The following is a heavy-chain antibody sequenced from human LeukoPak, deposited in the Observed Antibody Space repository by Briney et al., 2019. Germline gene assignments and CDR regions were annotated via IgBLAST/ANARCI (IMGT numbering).Heavy chain of an antibody. D-gene: IGHD3-10*01. V-gene: IGHV1-18*01. J-gene: IGHJ4*02. CDR1: GYTFTSYG. CDR3: ARDTLWFGELLLRNGFGY. Sequence: GASVKVSCKASGYTFTSYGISWVRQAPGQGLEWMGWISAYNGNTNYAQKLQGRVTMTTDTSTSTAYMELRSLRSDDTAVYYCARDTLWFGELLLRNGFGYWGQGTLVTVSS. CDR2: ISAYNGNT.